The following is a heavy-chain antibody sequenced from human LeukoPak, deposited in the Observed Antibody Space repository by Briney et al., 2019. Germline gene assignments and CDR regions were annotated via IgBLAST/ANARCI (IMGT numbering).Heavy chain of an antibody. Sequence: GGSLRLSCAASGFTFNSYSMSWIRQAPGKGLEWVSDISSTSIYTNYADSVKGRFTISRDNAKNSLYLQMNSLRAEDTAVYYCAREDGYSSSWYSDYWGQGTLVTVSS. CDR2: ISSTSIYT. J-gene: IGHJ4*02. D-gene: IGHD6-13*01. CDR3: AREDGYSSSWYSDY. CDR1: GFTFNSYS. V-gene: IGHV3-11*05.